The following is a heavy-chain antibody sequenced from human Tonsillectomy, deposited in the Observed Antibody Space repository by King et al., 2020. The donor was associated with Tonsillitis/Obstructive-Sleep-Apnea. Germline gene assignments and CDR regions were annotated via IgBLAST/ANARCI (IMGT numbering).Heavy chain of an antibody. D-gene: IGHD3-3*01. J-gene: IGHJ6*03. CDR3: ATLWSGYYQGGYSYNMDV. CDR1: GYTLTEVS. V-gene: IGHV1-24*01. CDR2: FYPEDGET. Sequence: QLVQSGAEGKKPGASVKVSCKVCGYTLTEVSIHWVRQAPGKGLEGMGGFYPEDGETVYAQKFQGRVTMTEDTSTDTAYMERGSLRSEDTAVYYCATLWSGYYQGGYSYNMDVWGKGTTVTVSS.